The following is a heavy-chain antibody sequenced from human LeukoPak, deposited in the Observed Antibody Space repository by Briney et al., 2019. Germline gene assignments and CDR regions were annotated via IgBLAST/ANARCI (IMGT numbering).Heavy chain of an antibody. J-gene: IGHJ4*02. CDR3: ARIRRGYSYGYFDY. D-gene: IGHD5-18*01. CDR1: GGSFSGYY. Sequence: SETLSLTCAVYGGSFSGYYWSWIRQPPGKGLEWIGSIYYSGSTYYNPSLKSRVTISVDTSKNQFSLKLSSVTAADTAVYYCARIRRGYSYGYFDYWGQGTLVTVSS. CDR2: IYYSGST. V-gene: IGHV4-34*01.